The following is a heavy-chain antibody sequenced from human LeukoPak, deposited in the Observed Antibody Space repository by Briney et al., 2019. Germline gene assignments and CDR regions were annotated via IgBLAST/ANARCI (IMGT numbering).Heavy chain of an antibody. CDR1: GFTFSSYA. Sequence: GGSLRLSCAASGFTFSSYAMHWVRQAPAKGLERVAVISYDGSNKYYADSVKGRFTTSRDNSKNTLYLQKNSLRAEDTAVYYCARDRGDGYNYFDYWGQGTLVTVSS. J-gene: IGHJ4*02. V-gene: IGHV3-30*04. D-gene: IGHD5-24*01. CDR3: ARDRGDGYNYFDY. CDR2: ISYDGSNK.